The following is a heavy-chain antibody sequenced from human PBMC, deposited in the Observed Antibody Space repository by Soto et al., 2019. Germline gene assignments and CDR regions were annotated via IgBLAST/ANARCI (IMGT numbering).Heavy chain of an antibody. CDR2: IYYSGST. CDR3: ARQSSYFDY. V-gene: IGHV4-39*01. Sequence: SETLSLTCTVSGGSISSSSYYWGWIRQPPGKGLEWIGSIYYSGSTYYNPSLKSRVTISVDTSKNQFSLKLSSVTAADTAVYYCARQSSYFDYWGQGTLVTVS. J-gene: IGHJ4*02. CDR1: GGSISSSSYY.